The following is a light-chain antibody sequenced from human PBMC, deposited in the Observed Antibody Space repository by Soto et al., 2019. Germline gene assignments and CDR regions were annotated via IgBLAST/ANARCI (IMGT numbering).Light chain of an antibody. CDR2: DAS. J-gene: IGKJ4*01. V-gene: IGKV3-11*01. CDR3: QQRGGWPLT. Sequence: EIVLTQSPATLSLSPGERAALSCRASQGVDRFLAWYQQKPGQAPRLLIYDASNRATGIPARFSGSGSGTDFTLAINNLEPEDFAVYYCQQRGGWPLTFGGGTKVEIK. CDR1: QGVDRF.